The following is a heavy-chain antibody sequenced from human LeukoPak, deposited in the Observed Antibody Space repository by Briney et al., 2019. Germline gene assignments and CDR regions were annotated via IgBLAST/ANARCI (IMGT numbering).Heavy chain of an antibody. CDR3: ARLASKVAAIVDY. Sequence: SQTLSLTCTVSGGSISSGGYYWSWIRQHPGKGLEWIGYIYYSGSTYYNPSLKSRVTISVDTSKNQFSLKLSSVTAADTAVYYCARLASKVAAIVDYWGQGTLVTVSS. J-gene: IGHJ4*02. CDR1: GGSISSGGYY. V-gene: IGHV4-31*03. D-gene: IGHD2-15*01. CDR2: IYYSGST.